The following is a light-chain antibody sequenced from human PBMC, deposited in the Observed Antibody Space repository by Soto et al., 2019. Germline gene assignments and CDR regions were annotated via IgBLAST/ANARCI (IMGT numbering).Light chain of an antibody. CDR3: QQYVSWT. CDR2: GAS. J-gene: IGKJ1*01. Sequence: EIVLTQSPGTLSVSPGERATLSCRASQSISSNYLAWYQQKPGQAPSLLIYGASSRATGMPDRFSGSGSGTDFSLTISRLESEDYAIYYCQQYVSWTLGQGTKVEIK. V-gene: IGKV3-20*01. CDR1: QSISSNY.